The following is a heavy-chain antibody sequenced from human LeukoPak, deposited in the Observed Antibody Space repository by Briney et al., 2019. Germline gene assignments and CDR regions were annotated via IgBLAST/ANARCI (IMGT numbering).Heavy chain of an antibody. Sequence: PGGSLRLSCAASGFDFSGAYMNWVRQAPGKGLEWVSLIKNKHEHQATDYAAPVRERFIITRDDSSSTLFLQMNSLKTEDTAVYYCVTDANRILGARGTGYWGQGILVTVSS. D-gene: IGHD1-26*01. J-gene: IGHJ4*02. CDR3: VTDANRILGARGTGY. CDR2: IKNKHEHQAT. V-gene: IGHV3-15*07. CDR1: GFDFSGAY.